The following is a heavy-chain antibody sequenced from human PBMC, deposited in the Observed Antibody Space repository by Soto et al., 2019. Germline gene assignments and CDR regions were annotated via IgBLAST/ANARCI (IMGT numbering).Heavy chain of an antibody. D-gene: IGHD3-3*01. V-gene: IGHV1-2*02. J-gene: IGHJ6*02. CDR3: AREVRYYDFWSGYYTGFYYYYGMDV. CDR1: GYTFTGYY. Sequence: ASVKFSCKASGYTFTGYYMHWVRQAPGQGLEWMGWINPNSGGTNYAQKFQGRVTMTRDTSISTAYMELSRLRSDDTAVYYCAREVRYYDFWSGYYTGFYYYYGMDVWGQGTTVTVSS. CDR2: INPNSGGT.